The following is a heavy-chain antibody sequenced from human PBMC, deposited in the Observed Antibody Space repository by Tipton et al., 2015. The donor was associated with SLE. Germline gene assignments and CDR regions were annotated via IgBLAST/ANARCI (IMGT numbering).Heavy chain of an antibody. V-gene: IGHV3-30*03. D-gene: IGHD2-15*01. CDR1: GFTFSVYA. CDR3: ASEGYCSGGSCLLPH. CDR2: ISHDGSNK. Sequence: SLRLSCAASGFTFSVYAMHWVRQAPGKGLEWVAVISHDGSNKYYADSVKGRFTISRDNSNNTLYLQMNSLRAEETALYYCASEGYCSGGSCLLPHWGQGTLVTVSS. J-gene: IGHJ4*02.